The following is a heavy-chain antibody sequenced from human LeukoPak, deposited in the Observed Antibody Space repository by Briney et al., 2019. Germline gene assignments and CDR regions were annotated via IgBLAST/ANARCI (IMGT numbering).Heavy chain of an antibody. V-gene: IGHV4-59*08. J-gene: IGHJ4*02. Sequence: SEALSLTCTVSGGSISSYYWSWIRQPPGKGLEWIGYIYYSGSTNYNPSLKSRVTISVDTSKNQFSLKLSSVTAADTAVYYCARHEMANDYWGQGTLVTVSS. CDR2: IYYSGST. CDR3: ARHEMANDY. CDR1: GGSISSYY.